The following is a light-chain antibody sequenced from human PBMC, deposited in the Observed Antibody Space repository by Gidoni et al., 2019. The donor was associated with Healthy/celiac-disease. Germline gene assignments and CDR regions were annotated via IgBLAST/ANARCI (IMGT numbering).Light chain of an antibody. CDR3: SSYTSSSTYV. J-gene: IGLJ1*01. V-gene: IGLV2-14*03. CDR2: DVS. CDR1: SSDVGGYNY. Sequence: QSALTQPASVSGSPGQSITSSCTGTSSDVGGYNYVPWYQQHPAKAPNLMIYDVSNRPSGVSNRFSGSKSGNTASLTISGLQAEDEADYYCSSYTSSSTYVFGTGTKVTVL.